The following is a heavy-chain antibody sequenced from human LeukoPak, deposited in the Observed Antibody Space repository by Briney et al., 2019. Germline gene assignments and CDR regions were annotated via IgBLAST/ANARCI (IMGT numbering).Heavy chain of an antibody. Sequence: SDTLSLTCSVSGGSFSSGSYYWSWIRQPPGKGLEWIGDIYYSGSTNYNPSLKSRVTISVDTSKNQFSLKLSSVTAADTAVYYCARGIGLLWFGESQYYFDYWGQGTLVTVSS. J-gene: IGHJ4*02. CDR1: GGSFSSGSYY. CDR3: ARGIGLLWFGESQYYFDY. CDR2: IYYSGST. V-gene: IGHV4-61*01. D-gene: IGHD3-10*01.